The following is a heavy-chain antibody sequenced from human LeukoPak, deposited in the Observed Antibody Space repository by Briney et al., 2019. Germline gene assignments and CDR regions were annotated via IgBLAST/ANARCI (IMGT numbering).Heavy chain of an antibody. CDR2: INPHSGGT. Sequence: ASVKVSCKASGYTFTGYYIHWVRQAPGQGLEWMGWINPHSGGTNYAQKFQGGVTMTRDTSITTAYMELSSLRSDDTAVYYCARDHYYGSGSYIYWGQGTLVTVSS. V-gene: IGHV1-2*02. CDR3: ARDHYYGSGSYIY. CDR1: GYTFTGYY. J-gene: IGHJ4*02. D-gene: IGHD3-10*01.